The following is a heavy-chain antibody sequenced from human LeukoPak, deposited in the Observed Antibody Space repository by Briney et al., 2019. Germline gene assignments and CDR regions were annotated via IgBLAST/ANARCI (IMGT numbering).Heavy chain of an antibody. V-gene: IGHV4-34*01. CDR2: INHSGST. D-gene: IGHD3-16*02. J-gene: IGHJ4*02. Sequence: PSETLSLTCAVYGGSFSGYYWSWIRQPPGKGLEWIGEINHSGSTNYNPSLKSRVTISVDTSKNQFSLKLSSVTAADTAVYYCARGLSGYDYVWGSYRHFYFDYWGQGTLVTVSS. CDR3: ARGLSGYDYVWGSYRHFYFDY. CDR1: GGSFSGYY.